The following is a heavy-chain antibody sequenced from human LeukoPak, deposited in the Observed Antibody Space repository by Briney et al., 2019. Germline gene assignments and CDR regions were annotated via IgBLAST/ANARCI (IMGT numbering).Heavy chain of an antibody. CDR3: ARDSSGYQ. Sequence: ESGRSLRLSCAASGFIFSTYWMSWVRQAPGKGLEWVANIKEDGSEKYYGDSVKGRFTISRDNAKNSLYLQMNSLRAEDTAVYYCARDSSGYQWGQGTLVTVSS. V-gene: IGHV3-7*01. CDR2: IKEDGSEK. D-gene: IGHD3-22*01. CDR1: GFIFSTYW. J-gene: IGHJ4*02.